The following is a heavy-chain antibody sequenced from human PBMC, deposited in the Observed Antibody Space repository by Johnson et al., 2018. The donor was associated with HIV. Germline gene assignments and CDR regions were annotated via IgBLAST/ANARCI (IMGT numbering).Heavy chain of an antibody. CDR2: TASDGKNE. J-gene: IGHJ3*02. V-gene: IGHV3-30*18. D-gene: IGHD3-16*01. CDR1: GFTFSDYY. Sequence: QVQLVESGGGLVKPGGSLRLSCAASGFTFSDYYMSWIRQAPGKGLEWVAVTASDGKNEYYAESVKGRFTISRDNARNTVFLQMNSLGPEDTAVYYCAKPPSMGADAFDIWGQGTMVTVSS. CDR3: AKPPSMGADAFDI.